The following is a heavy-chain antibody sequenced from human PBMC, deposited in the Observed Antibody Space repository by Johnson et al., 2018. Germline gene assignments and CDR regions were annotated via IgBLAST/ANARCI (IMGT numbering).Heavy chain of an antibody. D-gene: IGHD6-6*01. Sequence: VQLVQSGGGLVQPGGSLRLSCAASGFTFSDYAVSWVRQAPGKGLEWVSVVGRTGTTFYADSVKGRFTISRDNSKNTLYLEMNSLRPEGTAVSYCAKRRSGGSSREVAFDFWGQGTMVTVSS. J-gene: IGHJ3*01. CDR2: VGRTGTT. CDR3: AKRRSGGSSREVAFDF. CDR1: GFTFSDYA. V-gene: IGHV3-23*04.